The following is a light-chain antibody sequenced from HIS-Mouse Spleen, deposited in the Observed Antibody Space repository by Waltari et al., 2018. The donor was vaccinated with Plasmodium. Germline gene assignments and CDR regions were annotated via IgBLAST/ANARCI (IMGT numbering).Light chain of an antibody. CDR2: DAS. J-gene: IGKJ4*01. Sequence: EVVLTRSPTTLSLSPGERATLSCRASQSVSSYLAWYQQKPGQDPRLLIYDASNRATGIPARFSGSGSGKDFTLTISSLEPEDFAVYSCQQRSNWPPLTFGGGTKVEIK. CDR1: QSVSSY. CDR3: QQRSNWPPLT. V-gene: IGKV3-11*01.